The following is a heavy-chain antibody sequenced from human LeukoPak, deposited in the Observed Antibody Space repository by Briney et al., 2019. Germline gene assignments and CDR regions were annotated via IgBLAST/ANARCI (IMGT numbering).Heavy chain of an antibody. CDR1: GYTFTSHY. CDR2: INPSAGST. CDR3: AAPGASGFVGNFWSGPLDF. Sequence: GASVKVSCRASGYTFTSHYMHWVRQAPGQGLEWMGIINPSAGSTSYPQKFQGRITMTRDTSTSTVYMELSSLRSEDTAAYYCAAPGASGFVGNFWSGPLDFWGRGTLVTVSS. V-gene: IGHV1-46*01. D-gene: IGHD3-3*01. J-gene: IGHJ4*02.